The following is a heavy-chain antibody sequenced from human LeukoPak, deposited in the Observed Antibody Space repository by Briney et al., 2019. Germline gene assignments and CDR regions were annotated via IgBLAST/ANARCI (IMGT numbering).Heavy chain of an antibody. CDR3: ARVRVGASMDY. V-gene: IGHV3-7*01. CDR2: IKQDGSEK. Sequence: PGGSLRLSCAASGFTFSSYGMHWVRQAPGKGLEWVANIKQDGSEKYYVDSVKGRFTISRDNAKNSLYLQMNSLRAEDTAVYYCARVRVGASMDYWGQGTLVTVSS. CDR1: GFTFSSYG. J-gene: IGHJ4*02. D-gene: IGHD1-26*01.